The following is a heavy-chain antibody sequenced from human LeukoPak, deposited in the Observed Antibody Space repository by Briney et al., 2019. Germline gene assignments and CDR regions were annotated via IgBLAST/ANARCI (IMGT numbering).Heavy chain of an antibody. CDR1: GGSFSGNY. CDR2: INHSGST. CDR3: ARSQPAVGYCSGGSCYTTFDY. D-gene: IGHD2-15*01. V-gene: IGHV4-34*01. Sequence: SETLSLTCAVYGGSFSGNYWSWIRQPPGKGLEWIGEINHSGSTNYNPSLKSRVTISVDTSKNQFSLKLSSVTAADTAVYYCARSQPAVGYCSGGSCYTTFDYWGQGTLITVSS. J-gene: IGHJ4*02.